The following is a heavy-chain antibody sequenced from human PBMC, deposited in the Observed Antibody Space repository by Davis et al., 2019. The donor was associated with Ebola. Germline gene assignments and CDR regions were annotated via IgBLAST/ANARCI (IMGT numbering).Heavy chain of an antibody. Sequence: GGSLRLSCAGSGFTFNYYAISWVRQAPGKGLEWVSVITGSGGKTYYADSVKGRFTTSRDNAKNTLYLQMNSLRAEDTAVYYCTRDFDYGGGYWGQGTLVTVSS. CDR3: TRDFDYGGGY. CDR2: ITGSGGKT. CDR1: GFTFNYYA. D-gene: IGHD4-17*01. J-gene: IGHJ4*02. V-gene: IGHV3-23*01.